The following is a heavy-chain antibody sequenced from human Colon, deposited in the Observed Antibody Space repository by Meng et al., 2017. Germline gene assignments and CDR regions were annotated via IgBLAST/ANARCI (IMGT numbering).Heavy chain of an antibody. V-gene: IGHV5-51*01. D-gene: IGHD2-8*02. CDR1: GYNFINYW. J-gene: IGHJ3*02. CDR3: ARPRVDCRGGVCFAENSFDI. Sequence: GESLKISCKTSGYNFINYWIGWVRQMPGKGLEWMGLIYPGDSDTTYSPSLQGQVTISADTSISTAFLQWSSLKASDSGIYYCARPRVDCRGGVCFAENSFDIWGQGTMVTVSS. CDR2: IYPGDSDT.